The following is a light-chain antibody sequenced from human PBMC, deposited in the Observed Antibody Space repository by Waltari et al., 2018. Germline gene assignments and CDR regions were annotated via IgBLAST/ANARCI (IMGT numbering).Light chain of an antibody. Sequence: QSALTPPPSASGSPGQSVTISCTGTSSDVGGYNSVSWYQQHPGKAPKLMIYEVSNRPAGVPDRFSGSKSGNTASLTVSGLQAEDEADYYCSSYAGSNNFVVFGGGTKLTVL. CDR1: SSDVGGYNS. CDR2: EVS. V-gene: IGLV2-8*01. J-gene: IGLJ2*01. CDR3: SSYAGSNNFVV.